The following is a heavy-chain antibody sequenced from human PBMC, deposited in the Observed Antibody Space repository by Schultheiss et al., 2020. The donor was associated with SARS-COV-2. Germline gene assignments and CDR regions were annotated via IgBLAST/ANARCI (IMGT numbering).Heavy chain of an antibody. V-gene: IGHV3-30*18. J-gene: IGHJ3*02. CDR1: GFTFSSYG. Sequence: GGSLRLSCAASGFTFSSYGMHWVRQAPGKGLEWVAVISYDGSNKYYADSVKGRFTISRDNSKNTLYLQMNSLRAEDTAVYYCAKDHYGDYDGVGGAFDIWGQGTMVTVSS. CDR3: AKDHYGDYDGVGGAFDI. CDR2: ISYDGSNK. D-gene: IGHD4-17*01.